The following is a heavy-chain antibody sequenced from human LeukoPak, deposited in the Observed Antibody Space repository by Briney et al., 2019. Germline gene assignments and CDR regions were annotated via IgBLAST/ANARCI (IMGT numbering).Heavy chain of an antibody. V-gene: IGHV4-38-2*02. CDR2: IYHSGST. CDR3: ARDPDDRYYYDSSGYYYHLGAFDI. D-gene: IGHD3-22*01. J-gene: IGHJ3*02. Sequence: TSETLSLTCTVSGYSISSGYYWGWIRQPPGKGLEWIGSIYHSGSTNYNPSLKSRVTISVDTSKNQFSLKLSSVTAADTAVYYCARDPDDRYYYDSSGYYYHLGAFDIWGQGTMVTVSS. CDR1: GYSISSGYY.